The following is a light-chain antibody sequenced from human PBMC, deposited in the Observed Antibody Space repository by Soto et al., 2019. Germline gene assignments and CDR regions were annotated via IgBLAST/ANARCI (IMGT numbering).Light chain of an antibody. CDR3: SSYTGTYTFGV. V-gene: IGLV2-11*01. Sequence: ALTQPRSVSGSPGQSVTISCTGTSSDVGGYNYVSWYQQLPGKAPKLMIYEVTKRSSGVPDRFSGSKSGNTASLTISGLQPEDEAHYYCSSYTGTYTFGVFGTGTKVTVL. J-gene: IGLJ1*01. CDR2: EVT. CDR1: SSDVGGYNY.